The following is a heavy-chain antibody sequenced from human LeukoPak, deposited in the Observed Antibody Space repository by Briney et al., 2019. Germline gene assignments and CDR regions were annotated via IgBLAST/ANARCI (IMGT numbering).Heavy chain of an antibody. J-gene: IGHJ5*02. CDR1: GYTFTNYG. V-gene: IGHV1-18*04. D-gene: IGHD2-2*01. CDR2: ISGYNGNT. Sequence: ASVKVSCKASGYTFTNYGINWVRQAPGQGLERMGWISGYNGNTDYAQKLQGRVTMTTDTSTSTAYMELRSLRSDDTAVYYCARDLYCSSTSCYWFDPWGQGTLATVSS. CDR3: ARDLYCSSTSCYWFDP.